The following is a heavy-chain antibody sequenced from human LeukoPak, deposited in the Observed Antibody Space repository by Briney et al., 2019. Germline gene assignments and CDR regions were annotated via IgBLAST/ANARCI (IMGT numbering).Heavy chain of an antibody. J-gene: IGHJ4*02. Sequence: GGSLRLSCAASGFTFSDYYMSWIRQAPGKGLEWVSYISSSSSYTNYADSVKGRFTISRDNAKNSLYLQMNSLRVEDTAVYYCARDDFWSADPAPFDYWGQGTLVTVSS. V-gene: IGHV3-11*06. D-gene: IGHD3-3*01. CDR2: ISSSSSYT. CDR3: ARDDFWSADPAPFDY. CDR1: GFTFSDYY.